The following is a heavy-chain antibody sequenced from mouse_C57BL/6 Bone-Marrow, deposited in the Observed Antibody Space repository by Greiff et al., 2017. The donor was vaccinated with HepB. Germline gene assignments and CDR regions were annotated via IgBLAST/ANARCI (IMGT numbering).Heavy chain of an antibody. CDR2: ISNGGGST. J-gene: IGHJ4*01. Sequence: DVMLVESGGGLVQPGGSLKLSCAASGFTFSDYYMYWVRQTPEKRLEWVAYISNGGGSTYYPDTVKGRFTISRDNAKNTLYLQMSRLKSEDTAMYYCARHGRGDYAMDYWGQGTSVTVSS. CDR3: ARHGRGDYAMDY. CDR1: GFTFSDYY. V-gene: IGHV5-12*01.